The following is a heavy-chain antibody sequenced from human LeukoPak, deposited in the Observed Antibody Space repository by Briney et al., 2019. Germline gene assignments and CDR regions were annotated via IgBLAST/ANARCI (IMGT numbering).Heavy chain of an antibody. D-gene: IGHD3-10*01. J-gene: IGHJ4*02. Sequence: GGSLRLSCAASGFTFSSCAMHWVRQAPGKGLEWVAFIRSDGNEKYYADSVKGRFTISRDNSENTLYLQMNSLRAEDTAVYYCAKGRYYGSGKWGYFEYWGQGTLVTVSS. CDR2: IRSDGNEK. V-gene: IGHV3-30*02. CDR1: GFTFSSCA. CDR3: AKGRYYGSGKWGYFEY.